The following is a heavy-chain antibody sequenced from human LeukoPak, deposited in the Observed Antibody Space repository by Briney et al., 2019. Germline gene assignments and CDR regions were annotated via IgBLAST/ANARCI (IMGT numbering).Heavy chain of an antibody. V-gene: IGHV3-66*01. CDR3: ARAKPKNMVRGLIMRRESRYYFDY. J-gene: IGHJ4*02. CDR2: IYSGGST. CDR1: EFSVGSNY. Sequence: AGGSLRLSCAASEFSVGSNYMTWVRQAPGKGLEWVSLIYSGGSTYYADSVKGRFTISRDNSKNTLYLQMNSLRAEDTAVYYCARAKPKNMVRGLIMRRESRYYFDYWGQGTLVTVSS. D-gene: IGHD3-10*01.